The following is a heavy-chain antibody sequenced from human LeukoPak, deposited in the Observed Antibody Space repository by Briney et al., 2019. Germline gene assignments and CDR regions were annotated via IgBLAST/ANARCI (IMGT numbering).Heavy chain of an antibody. CDR2: IYYSGST. D-gene: IGHD1-26*01. V-gene: IGHV4-59*01. CDR1: GGSISSYF. Sequence: PSETLSLTCTVSGGSISSYFWSWIRQPPGKGLEWIGYIYYSGSTNYNPSLKSRVTISVDTSKNQFSLKLTSVTAADTAVYYCARDFSGSGYYLDYWGQGIPVTVSS. J-gene: IGHJ4*02. CDR3: ARDFSGSGYYLDY.